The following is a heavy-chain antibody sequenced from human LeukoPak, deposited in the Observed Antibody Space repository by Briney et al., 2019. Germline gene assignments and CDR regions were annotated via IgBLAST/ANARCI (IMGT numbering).Heavy chain of an antibody. D-gene: IGHD2-21*02. CDR1: GYTFTSYC. CDR2: ISANNGNT. Sequence: ASVKVSCKASGYTFTSYCFNWVRQAPGQGPEWMGWISANNGNTNYAQNLQGRVTMTTDTSTSTAYMELRSLRSDDTAVYYCARDELLGYGMDVWGQGTTVTVSS. J-gene: IGHJ6*02. V-gene: IGHV1-18*01. CDR3: ARDELLGYGMDV.